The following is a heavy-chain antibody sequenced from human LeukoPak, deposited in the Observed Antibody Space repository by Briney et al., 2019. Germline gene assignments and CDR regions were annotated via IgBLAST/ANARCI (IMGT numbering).Heavy chain of an antibody. CDR3: GRDNYGYYYGMDG. J-gene: IGHJ6*02. D-gene: IGHD4-11*01. CDR1: SDPNSRYY. V-gene: IGHV4-4*07. Sequence: PSDPQTLICTVSSDPNSRYYGSWIRQPAGKTLECIERNYTSGSTNYNPPLKSRVTLSVDTSKNQFSLKLSSVTAADTGVYYCGRDNYGYYYGMDGWGQGTMVTVSS. CDR2: NYTSGST.